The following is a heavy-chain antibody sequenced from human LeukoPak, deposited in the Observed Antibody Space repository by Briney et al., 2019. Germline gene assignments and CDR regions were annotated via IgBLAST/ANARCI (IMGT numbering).Heavy chain of an antibody. V-gene: IGHV1-2*02. CDR3: ARDSGLGIAALLYYYGMDV. J-gene: IGHJ6*02. CDR1: GYTFTGYY. D-gene: IGHD6-13*01. Sequence: ASVKVSCKASGYTFTGYYMHWVRQAPGQGLEWMGWINPNSGGTNYAQKFQGRVTMTRDTSISTAYMELSRLRSDDTAVYYCARDSGLGIAALLYYYGMDVWGQGTTVTVSS. CDR2: INPNSGGT.